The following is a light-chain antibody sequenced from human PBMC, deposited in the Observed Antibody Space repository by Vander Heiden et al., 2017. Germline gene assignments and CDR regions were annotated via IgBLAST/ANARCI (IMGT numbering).Light chain of an antibody. Sequence: DIQMTQSTSSLSASVGDRVTITCRTSHNINSYLNWYQQKPWIAPNLLIYAASSFQSAVPSRLSGSGSGTDFTLSISRLHPEDFATFYCRLSHGTPFTFGHGTKVDIK. CDR1: HNINSY. CDR2: AAS. J-gene: IGKJ3*01. V-gene: IGKV1-39*01. CDR3: RLSHGTPFT.